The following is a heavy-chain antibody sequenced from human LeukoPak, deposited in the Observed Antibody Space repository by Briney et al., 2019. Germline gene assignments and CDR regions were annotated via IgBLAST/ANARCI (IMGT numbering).Heavy chain of an antibody. D-gene: IGHD5-12*01. CDR3: AKGPQLYSGYHPDY. J-gene: IGHJ4*02. V-gene: IGHV3-23*01. Sequence: GGSLRLSCAASGFTFSSDAMAWVRQAPGEGLEWVSAITGSDDTTYYADSVKGRFTISRDYSKNTVHLQLNNLRAEDTAMYYCAKGPQLYSGYHPDYWGQGTLVTVSS. CDR1: GFTFSSDA. CDR2: ITGSDDTT.